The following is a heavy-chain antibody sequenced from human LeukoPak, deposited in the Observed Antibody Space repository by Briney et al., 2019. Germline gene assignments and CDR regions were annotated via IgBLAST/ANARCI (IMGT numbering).Heavy chain of an antibody. Sequence: PSETLSLTCTVSGGSITSYYWSWIRQPPGTGLEWIEYIYYRWSTNYNPSLKSRVIMSVDTSKNQFSLKLSSVTAADTAVYFCARDLDFYLDYWGQGTLVTVSS. CDR3: ARDLDFYLDY. CDR2: IYYRWST. D-gene: IGHD2/OR15-2a*01. J-gene: IGHJ4*02. V-gene: IGHV4-59*01. CDR1: GGSITSYY.